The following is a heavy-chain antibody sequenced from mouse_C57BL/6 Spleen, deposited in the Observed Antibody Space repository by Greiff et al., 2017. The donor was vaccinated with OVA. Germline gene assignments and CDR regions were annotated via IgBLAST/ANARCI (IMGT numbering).Heavy chain of an antibody. CDR1: GFSLTSYG. J-gene: IGHJ1*03. D-gene: IGHD1-1*01. V-gene: IGHV2-5*01. CDR2: IWRGGST. CDR3: ATSYYGSSYGYFDV. Sequence: VQLQESGPGLVQPSQSLSITCTVSGFSLTSYGVHWVRQSPGKGLEWLGVIWRGGSTDYNAAFMSRLSITKDNSKSQVFFKMNSLQADDTAIYYCATSYYGSSYGYFDVWGTGTTVTVSS.